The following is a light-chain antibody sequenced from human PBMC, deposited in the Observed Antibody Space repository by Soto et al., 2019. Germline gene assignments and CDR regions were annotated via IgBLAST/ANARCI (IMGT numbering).Light chain of an antibody. CDR2: GAS. Sequence: EIVLTQSPGTLSLSPGERATLSCRASQSVSATYLAWYQQKPGQAPRLLIYGASNRATGIPDRFTGSGSGTDFTLTISRLDPEDFAVYFCQQYVSSPMYTFGQGTKLEIK. CDR3: QQYVSSPMYT. V-gene: IGKV3-20*01. J-gene: IGKJ2*01. CDR1: QSVSATY.